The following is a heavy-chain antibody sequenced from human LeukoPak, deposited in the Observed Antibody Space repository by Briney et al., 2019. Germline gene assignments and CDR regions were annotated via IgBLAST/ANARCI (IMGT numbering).Heavy chain of an antibody. J-gene: IGHJ4*03. CDR1: GFTFSRYS. D-gene: IGHD3-22*01. CDR3: ATYFDSTGYFEEAYDT. CDR2: ISTNSKTI. Sequence: GGSLRLSCAASGFTFSRYSMNWVRQAPGKGLAWVAYISTNSKTIHSGDTVKGRFSIYRDNHKNLLYLQMDSLRDEDTAVYHCATYFDSTGYFEEAYDTWGQGTLVTVSA. V-gene: IGHV3-48*02.